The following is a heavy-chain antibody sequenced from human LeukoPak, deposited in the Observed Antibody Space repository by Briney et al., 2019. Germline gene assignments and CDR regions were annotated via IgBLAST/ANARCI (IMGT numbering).Heavy chain of an antibody. Sequence: SVKVSFKASGFTFTSSAVQWVRQARGQRLEWIGWIVVGSGNTNYAQKFQERVTITRDMSTSTAYMELSSLRSEDTAVYYCAADVWAEGSYCYFDYWGQGTLVTVSS. CDR1: GFTFTSSA. CDR3: AADVWAEGSYCYFDY. CDR2: IVVGSGNT. J-gene: IGHJ4*02. V-gene: IGHV1-58*01. D-gene: IGHD3-10*01.